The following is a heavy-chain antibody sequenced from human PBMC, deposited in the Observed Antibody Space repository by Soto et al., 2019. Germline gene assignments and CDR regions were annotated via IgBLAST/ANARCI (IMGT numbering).Heavy chain of an antibody. V-gene: IGHV1-46*03. J-gene: IGHJ6*04. CDR2: INPNGGST. CDR1: GYTFTSYY. D-gene: IGHD2-21*01. CDR3: GRGLIAGDV. Sequence: QVQLVQSGAEVKKPGASVKVSCKASGYTFTSYYIHCVRQAPGQGLEWMGIINPNGGSTNYAQKFQGRVTLTRDTSTSTVYMDLSSLRYEDTAVYYCGRGLIAGDVRGKGTSVTVSS.